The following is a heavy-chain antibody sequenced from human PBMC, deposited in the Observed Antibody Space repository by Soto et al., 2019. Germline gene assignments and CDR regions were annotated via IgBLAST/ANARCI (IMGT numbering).Heavy chain of an antibody. CDR3: AREAGRDYDFWSGYYYYYYYYGMDV. Sequence: GGSLRLSCAASGFTFSSYWMHWVRQAPGKGLVWVSRINSDGSSTSYADSGKGRSTISRDNAKNTLYRQMNSLRAEDTAVYYCAREAGRDYDFWSGYYYYYYYYGMDVWGQGTTVTVSS. V-gene: IGHV3-74*01. CDR2: INSDGSST. J-gene: IGHJ6*02. CDR1: GFTFSSYW. D-gene: IGHD3-3*01.